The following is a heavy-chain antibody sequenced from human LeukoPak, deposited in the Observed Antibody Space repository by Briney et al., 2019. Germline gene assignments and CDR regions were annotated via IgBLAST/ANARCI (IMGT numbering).Heavy chain of an antibody. CDR3: GRVVTTSED. D-gene: IGHD1-14*01. J-gene: IGHJ1*01. CDR1: GFTFSSYW. CDR2: IKQDGSEK. V-gene: IGHV3-7*01. Sequence: GGSLRLSCAASGFTFSSYWMSWVRQAPGKGLEWVANIKQDGSEKYYVDSLKGRFTISRDNAKNSLHLQMNSLRAEDTAIYYCGRVVTTSEDWGQGILVTVST.